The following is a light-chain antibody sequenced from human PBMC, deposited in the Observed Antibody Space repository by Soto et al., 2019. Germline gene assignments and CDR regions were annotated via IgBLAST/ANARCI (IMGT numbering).Light chain of an antibody. CDR2: AAS. J-gene: IGKJ5*01. V-gene: IGKV1-39*01. CDR1: QSISRN. CDR3: QQSYTTASIT. Sequence: DIQMTQSPSSLSASVGDRVTITCRASQSISRNLNWYQHKPGKAPKLLLYAASSLQNGVPSRFSGGGSGTEFTLSISSLQPEDFGTYYCQQSYTTASITCGQGTRLEIK.